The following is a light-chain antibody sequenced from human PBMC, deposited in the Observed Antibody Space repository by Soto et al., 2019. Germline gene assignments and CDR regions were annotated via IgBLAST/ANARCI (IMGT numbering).Light chain of an antibody. J-gene: IGKJ5*01. Sequence: EIVLTQSPGTLSLSPGERGTLSCRASQNLGTLYLAWFQQKSGQAPRLLIYSASRRATGIPDRFTGSGSGTDFTLTINSLEPEDFAVYYCQQRSNWLGITFGQGTRLEIK. V-gene: IGKV3D-20*02. CDR3: QQRSNWLGIT. CDR2: SAS. CDR1: QNLGTLY.